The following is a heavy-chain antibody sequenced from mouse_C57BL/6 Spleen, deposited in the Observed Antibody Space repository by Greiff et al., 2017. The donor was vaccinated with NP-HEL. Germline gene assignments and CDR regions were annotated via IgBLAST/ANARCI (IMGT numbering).Heavy chain of an antibody. Sequence: QVQLQQPGAELVKPGASVKMSCKASGYTFTSYWITWVKQRPGQGLEWIGDIYPGSGSTNYNEKFKSKATLTVDTSSSTAYMQLSSLTSEDSAVYYCARSGSNFAWFAYWGQGTLVTVSA. D-gene: IGHD2-5*01. V-gene: IGHV1-55*01. J-gene: IGHJ3*01. CDR2: IYPGSGST. CDR3: ARSGSNFAWFAY. CDR1: GYTFTSYW.